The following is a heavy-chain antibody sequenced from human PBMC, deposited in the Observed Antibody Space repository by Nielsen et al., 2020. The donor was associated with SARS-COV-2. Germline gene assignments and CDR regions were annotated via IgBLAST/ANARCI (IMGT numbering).Heavy chain of an antibody. J-gene: IGHJ3*02. V-gene: IGHV3-23*01. CDR1: GFSFNTHA. Sequence: GESLKISRAASGFSFNTHAMDWVRQAPGKGLEWVSGISGRGHKSFYADSVKGRFTISRDNSKNTVYLQMHSLRAEDTALYYCAKENFESTDYGEDAFDIWGQGTLVTVSS. CDR2: ISGRGHKS. CDR3: AKENFESTDYGEDAFDI. D-gene: IGHD4/OR15-4a*01.